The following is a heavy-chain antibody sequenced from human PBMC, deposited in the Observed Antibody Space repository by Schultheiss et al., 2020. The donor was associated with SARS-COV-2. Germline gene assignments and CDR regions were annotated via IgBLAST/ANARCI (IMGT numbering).Heavy chain of an antibody. CDR2: ISGSGGST. Sequence: GGSLRLSCAASGFTFSTYAMSWVRQAPGKGLEWVSAISGSGGSTYYADSVKGRFTISRDNSKNTLYLQMNSLRAEDTAVYYCAREDYGDLGGWFDPWGQGTLVTVSS. CDR1: GFTFSTYA. V-gene: IGHV3-23*01. J-gene: IGHJ5*02. CDR3: AREDYGDLGGWFDP. D-gene: IGHD4-17*01.